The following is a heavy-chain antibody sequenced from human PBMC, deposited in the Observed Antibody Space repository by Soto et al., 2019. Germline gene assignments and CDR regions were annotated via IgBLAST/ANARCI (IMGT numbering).Heavy chain of an antibody. Sequence: EVQLVESGGDFVQPGRSLRLSCTASGFIFGDYGMSWFRQAHVQGLEWVGFIRSAPYGGTPESAASVRGRFIISRDDSKSSVYLQMNNLKIEDTDVYYCSRAGGGDYFEVDFWGQGTLVTVSS. CDR3: SRAGGGDYFEVDF. V-gene: IGHV3-49*03. J-gene: IGHJ4*02. CDR2: IRSAPYGGTP. CDR1: GFIFGDYG. D-gene: IGHD1-26*01.